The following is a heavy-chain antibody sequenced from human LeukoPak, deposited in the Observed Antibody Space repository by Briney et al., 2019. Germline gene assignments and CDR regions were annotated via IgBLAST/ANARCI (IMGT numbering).Heavy chain of an antibody. J-gene: IGHJ4*02. D-gene: IGHD1-26*01. Sequence: ASVKVSCKASGYTFSSYGMNWVRQAPGQGLEWMGGINTNTGNPTYAQGFTGRFVFSLDTSVSTAYLQISSLKAEDTAVYYCARRDHSGSYQISPGDFDYWGQGTLVTVPS. CDR2: INTNTGNP. V-gene: IGHV7-4-1*02. CDR3: ARRDHSGSYQISPGDFDY. CDR1: GYTFSSYG.